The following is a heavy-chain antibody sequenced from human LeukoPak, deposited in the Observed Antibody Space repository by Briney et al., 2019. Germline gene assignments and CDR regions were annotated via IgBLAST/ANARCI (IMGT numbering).Heavy chain of an antibody. CDR2: ISSDGTIE. CDR3: AKGGSRSLLWFGELQELDY. D-gene: IGHD3-10*01. CDR1: GFTFSTYA. J-gene: IGHJ4*02. V-gene: IGHV3-30-3*01. Sequence: TGGSLRLSCAASGFTFSTYAMDWVRQAPGKGLEWVAIISSDGTIENYADSVRGRFTISRDNSKNTLHLQMNSLRAEDTAVYYCAKGGSRSLLWFGELQELDYWGQGTLVTVSS.